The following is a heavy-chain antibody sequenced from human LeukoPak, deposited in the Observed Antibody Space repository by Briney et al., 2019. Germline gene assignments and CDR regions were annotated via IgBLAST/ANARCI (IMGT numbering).Heavy chain of an antibody. V-gene: IGHV4-59*01. J-gene: IGHJ6*03. CDR2: IYYSGST. Sequence: SETLSLTCTVSGGSISSYYWSWIRQPPGKGLEWIRYIYYSGSTNYNPSLKSRVTISVDTSKNQFSLKLSSVTAADTAVYYCARDVATLGIPHVDYMDVWGKWTTVTVSS. CDR1: GGSISSYY. CDR3: ARDVATLGIPHVDYMDV. D-gene: IGHD5-12*01.